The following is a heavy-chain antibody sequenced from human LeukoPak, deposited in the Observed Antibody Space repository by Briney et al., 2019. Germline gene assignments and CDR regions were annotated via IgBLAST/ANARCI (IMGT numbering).Heavy chain of an antibody. CDR2: INHRGST. CDR3: ARLGLRVDY. Sequence: SETLSLTCTVSGDSINKRNYYWGWIRQPPGKGLEWIGEINHRGSTNYNPSLKSRVTISVDTSKNQFSLKLSSVTAADTAVYYCARLGLRVDYWGQGTLVTVSS. V-gene: IGHV4-39*07. D-gene: IGHD5-12*01. J-gene: IGHJ4*02. CDR1: GDSINKRNYY.